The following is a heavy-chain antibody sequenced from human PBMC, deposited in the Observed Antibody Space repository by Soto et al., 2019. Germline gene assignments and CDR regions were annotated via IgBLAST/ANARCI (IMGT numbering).Heavy chain of an antibody. CDR2: INPNSGGT. D-gene: IGHD6-13*01. CDR1: GYTFTGYY. CDR3: ARVVAAAGLGHYYYGMDV. V-gene: IGHV1-2*04. J-gene: IGHJ6*02. Sequence: GASVKVSCKXSGYTFTGYYMHWVRQAPGQGLEWMGWINPNSGGTNYAQKFQGWVTMTRDTSISTAYMELSRLRSDDTAVYYCARVVAAAGLGHYYYGMDVWGQGTTVTVSS.